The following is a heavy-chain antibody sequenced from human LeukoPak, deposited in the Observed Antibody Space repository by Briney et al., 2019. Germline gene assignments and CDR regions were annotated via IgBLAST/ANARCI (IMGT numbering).Heavy chain of an antibody. CDR1: GFTFSSYG. CDR2: ISYDGSNK. J-gene: IGHJ6*02. Sequence: PGGSLRLSCAASGFTFSSYGMHWVRQAPGKGLEWVAVISYDGSNKYYADSVKGRFTISRDNSKNTLYLQMNSLRAEDTAVYYCAKGTVAGTDYYYYGMDVWGQGTTVTVS. D-gene: IGHD6-19*01. V-gene: IGHV3-30*18. CDR3: AKGTVAGTDYYYYGMDV.